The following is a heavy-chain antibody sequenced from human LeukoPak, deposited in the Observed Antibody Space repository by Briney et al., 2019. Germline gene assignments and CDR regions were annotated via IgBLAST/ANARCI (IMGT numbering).Heavy chain of an antibody. D-gene: IGHD3-10*01. CDR2: IYHSGNT. CDR1: GGSFTGYS. CDR3: ARLPRGLIRSY. J-gene: IGHJ4*02. Sequence: PSETLSLTCAVYGGSFTGYSWRWIRQPPGKGLEWIGTIYHSGNTDSYNGRTFYKSSLKSRVTIAVDASKNQFSLRLSSMTAADTAVYYCARLPRGLIRSYWGQGLLVTVSS. V-gene: IGHV4-34*01.